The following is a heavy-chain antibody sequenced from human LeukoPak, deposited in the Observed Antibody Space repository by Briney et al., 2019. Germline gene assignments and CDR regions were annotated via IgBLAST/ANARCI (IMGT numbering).Heavy chain of an antibody. CDR2: ISSSSSTI. CDR1: GFTFSSYS. V-gene: IGHV3-48*01. D-gene: IGHD2-21*02. Sequence: GGSLRLSCAASGFTFSSYSMNWVRQAPGKGLEWVSYISSSSSTIYYADSVKGRFTISRDNAKNSLYLQMNSLRAEDTAVYFCAKDKNTPATAQPQRGYFESWGQGTQVTVSS. CDR3: AKDKNTPATAQPQRGYFES. J-gene: IGHJ4*02.